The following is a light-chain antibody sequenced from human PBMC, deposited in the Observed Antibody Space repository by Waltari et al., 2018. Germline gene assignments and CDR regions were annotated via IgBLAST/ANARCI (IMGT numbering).Light chain of an antibody. V-gene: IGLV1-40*01. CDR3: QSFDGRRTL. CDR1: ISNIGAGYD. CDR2: GNH. Sequence: QSVLTQPPSVSAAPGRRVTISCTGDISNIGAGYDVHWYQQLPETSPKLLIYGNHNPPSAVPDRCSASRSRTSDSLAITGLQAEDEADYYCQSFDGRRTLFGGGTKLTVL. J-gene: IGLJ2*01.